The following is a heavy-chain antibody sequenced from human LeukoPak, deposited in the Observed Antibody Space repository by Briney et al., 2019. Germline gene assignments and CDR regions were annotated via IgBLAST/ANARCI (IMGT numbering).Heavy chain of an antibody. CDR2: INPRNGNI. Sequence: ASVKVSCKASGYPFTAFLISWVRQAPGQALEWMGRINPRNGNIDYARKFQGRLTMTTNTSLGAAYMELSSLTSEDTATYCCVRWIDYGEKRLDPWGHGTLVIVSS. CDR3: VRWIDYGEKRLDP. V-gene: IGHV1-8*02. D-gene: IGHD4/OR15-4a*01. CDR1: GYPFTAFL. J-gene: IGHJ5*02.